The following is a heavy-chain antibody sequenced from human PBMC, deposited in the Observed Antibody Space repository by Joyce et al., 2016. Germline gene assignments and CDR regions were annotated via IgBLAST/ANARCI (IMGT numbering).Heavy chain of an antibody. CDR3: ARATSYYFYYYMDV. V-gene: IGHV3-48*01. J-gene: IGHJ6*03. CDR2: INRSSNTI. CDR1: GFTFNTYS. Sequence: EVQLVESGGGLVQPGGSLRLSCAASGFTFNTYSMNWVRQAPGKGLEWVSYINRSSNTIYYVDSGKGRFTISRDNAKNSLYLQMNSLRAEDTAVYFCARATSYYFYYYMDVWGKGTTVTVSS.